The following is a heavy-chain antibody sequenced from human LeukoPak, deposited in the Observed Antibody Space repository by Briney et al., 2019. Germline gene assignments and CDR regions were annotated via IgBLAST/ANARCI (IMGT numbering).Heavy chain of an antibody. V-gene: IGHV3-7*03. Sequence: PGGSLRLSCAASGFTFSSYWMSWVRQGPGKGLEWVANIKQDGSEKYYVDSVKGRFTISRDNAKNSLYLQMTSLRAEDTAVYYCVRNLAVAGTCFDSWGQGTLVTVSS. J-gene: IGHJ4*02. CDR1: GFTFSSYW. CDR2: IKQDGSEK. CDR3: VRNLAVAGTCFDS. D-gene: IGHD6-19*01.